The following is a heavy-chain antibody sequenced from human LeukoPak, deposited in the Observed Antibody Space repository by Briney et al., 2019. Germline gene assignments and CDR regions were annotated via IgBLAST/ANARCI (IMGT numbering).Heavy chain of an antibody. CDR3: ARRDYCSSTSCYGSFDY. CDR1: GYSFTSYW. J-gene: IGHJ4*02. CDR2: IYPGDSDT. Sequence: GESLMISCKCSGYSFTSYWIGWVRQMAGEGVEWMGIIYPGDSDTRYSPSFQGQVTISADKSISTAYLQWSSLKASDTAMYYCARRDYCSSTSCYGSFDYWGQRTLVTVSS. D-gene: IGHD2-2*01. V-gene: IGHV5-51*01.